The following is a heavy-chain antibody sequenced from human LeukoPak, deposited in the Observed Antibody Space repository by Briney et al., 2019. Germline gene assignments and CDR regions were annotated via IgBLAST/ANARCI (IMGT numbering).Heavy chain of an antibody. V-gene: IGHV1-24*01. CDR3: ATPARGLETMAFDI. J-gene: IGHJ3*02. D-gene: IGHD1-1*01. Sequence: ASVKVSCKVSGYTLTELSMHWVRQAPGKGLEWMGGFDPEDGETICAQKFQGRVTMTEDTSTDTAYMELSSLRSEDTAVYYCATPARGLETMAFDIWGQGTMVTVSS. CDR2: FDPEDGET. CDR1: GYTLTELS.